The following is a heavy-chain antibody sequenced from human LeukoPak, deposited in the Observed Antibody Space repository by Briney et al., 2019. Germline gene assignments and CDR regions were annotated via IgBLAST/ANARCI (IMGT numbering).Heavy chain of an antibody. Sequence: GGSLRLSCAASGFTFSSYGMHWVRQAPGKGLEWVAFIRYDGSNKYYADSVKGRFTISRDNSKNTLYLQMNSLRAEDTAVYYCAKDRVQVVVAATIDYWGQGTLVTVSS. D-gene: IGHD2-15*01. CDR1: GFTFSSYG. CDR3: AKDRVQVVVAATIDY. V-gene: IGHV3-30*02. CDR2: IRYDGSNK. J-gene: IGHJ4*02.